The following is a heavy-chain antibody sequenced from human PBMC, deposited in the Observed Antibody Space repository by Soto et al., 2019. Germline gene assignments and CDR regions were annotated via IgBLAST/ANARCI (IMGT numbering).Heavy chain of an antibody. CDR1: GFTFSNYI. CDR2: ISASGTST. J-gene: IGHJ6*03. Sequence: EVQLLESGGGLVQPGGSLRLSCVPSGFTFSNYIMSWVRQAPGKGLEWVSGISASGTSTFYADSVKGRFTISRDNSKNTLDLEMNSLRAEGPALYYCARGSRPSGGGASYLDVWGKGTTVTVSS. D-gene: IGHD3-10*01. V-gene: IGHV3-23*01. CDR3: ARGSRPSGGGASYLDV.